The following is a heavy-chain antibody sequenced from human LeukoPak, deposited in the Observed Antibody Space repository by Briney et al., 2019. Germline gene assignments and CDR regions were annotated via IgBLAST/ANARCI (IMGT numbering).Heavy chain of an antibody. Sequence: GASVKVCCKASGYTFTDSYMHWVRQAPGQGLELMGWINPNSGGTNYAQKFQGRVSMTRDTSISTAYMELSRLRSDDTAVYYCATCGDYASFLDYWGQGTLVTVSS. CDR1: GYTFTDSY. J-gene: IGHJ4*02. CDR2: INPNSGGT. V-gene: IGHV1-2*02. CDR3: ATCGDYASFLDY. D-gene: IGHD2-21*02.